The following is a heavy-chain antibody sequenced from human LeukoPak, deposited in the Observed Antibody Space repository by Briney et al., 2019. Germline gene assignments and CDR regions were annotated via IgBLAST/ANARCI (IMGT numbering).Heavy chain of an antibody. D-gene: IGHD5-12*01. CDR3: ATLGRYSGYDWGVDY. Sequence: ETLSLTCTVSGGSISSSSYYWGWVRQAPGKGLEWVSSISSSSSYIYYADSVKGRFTISRDNAKNSLYLQMNSLRAEDTAVYYCATLGRYSGYDWGVDYWGQGTLVTVSS. V-gene: IGHV3-21*01. J-gene: IGHJ4*02. CDR2: ISSSSSYI. CDR1: GGSISSSSYY.